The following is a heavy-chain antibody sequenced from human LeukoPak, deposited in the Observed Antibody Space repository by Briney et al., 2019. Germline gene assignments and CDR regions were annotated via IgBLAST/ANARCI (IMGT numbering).Heavy chain of an antibody. J-gene: IGHJ4*02. CDR1: GGTFIKYT. D-gene: IGHD6-13*01. V-gene: IGHV1-69*13. Sequence: SVKVSCKASGGTFIKYTISWVRQRPGQGLEWMGGITPLFGTANYAQKFQGRVTITADESASTAYMELSSLRSEDTAVYYCARDVSIAAAGGVYFDYWGQGTLVTVSS. CDR3: ARDVSIAAAGGVYFDY. CDR2: ITPLFGTA.